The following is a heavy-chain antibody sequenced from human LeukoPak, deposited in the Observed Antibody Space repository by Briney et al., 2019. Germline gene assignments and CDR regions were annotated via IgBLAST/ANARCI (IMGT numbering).Heavy chain of an antibody. Sequence: ETLSLTCTVSGGSISSYYWSWIRQPPGKGLEWIGYIYYSGSTNYNPSLKSRVTISVDTSENQFSLKLSSVTAADTAVYYCARHGVYSGSYYVDAFDIWGQGTMVTVSS. V-gene: IGHV4-59*08. CDR3: ARHGVYSGSYYVDAFDI. CDR1: GGSISSYY. CDR2: IYYSGST. D-gene: IGHD1-26*01. J-gene: IGHJ3*02.